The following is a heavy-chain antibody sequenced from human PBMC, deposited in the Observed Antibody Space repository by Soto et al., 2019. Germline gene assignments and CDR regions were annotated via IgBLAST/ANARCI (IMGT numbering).Heavy chain of an antibody. CDR2: IYYSGST. V-gene: IGHV4-59*01. Sequence: SETLSLTCTVSGGSISSYYWSWIRQPPGKGLKWIGYIYYSGSTNYNPSLKSRVTISVDTPKNQFSLKLSSVTAADTAVYYCARDNGYSYGYTLDHWGQGTLVTVSS. D-gene: IGHD5-18*01. J-gene: IGHJ4*02. CDR1: GGSISSYY. CDR3: ARDNGYSYGYTLDH.